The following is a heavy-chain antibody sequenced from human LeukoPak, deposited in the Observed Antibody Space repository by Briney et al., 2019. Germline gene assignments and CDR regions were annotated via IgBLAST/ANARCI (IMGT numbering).Heavy chain of an antibody. J-gene: IGHJ5*02. V-gene: IGHV5-51*01. CDR2: FYPGDSDT. CDR3: ARRDKTGQGWFDP. Sequence: GESLKISCRGSGYSFPTYWIVWVRQMPGQGLEWMGMFYPGDSDTRYSPSFQGQVTISADKSISTAYLQWSSLKASDTAMYYCARRDKTGQGWFDPWGQGTLVTVSS. D-gene: IGHD7-27*01. CDR1: GYSFPTYW.